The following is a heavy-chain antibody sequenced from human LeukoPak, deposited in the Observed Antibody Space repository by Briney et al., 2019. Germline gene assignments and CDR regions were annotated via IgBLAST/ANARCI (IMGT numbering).Heavy chain of an antibody. CDR1: GFTFSSYS. D-gene: IGHD6-13*01. CDR2: LSSSSSYI. Sequence: PGGSLRLSCAASGFTFSSYSMNWVRQAPGKGLEWVSSLSSSSSYIYYADSVKGRFTISRDNAKNSLYLQINSLRAEDTAVYYCARGGREQQLPQIQYYYYYYMDVWGKGTTVTVSS. CDR3: ARGGREQQLPQIQYYYYYYMDV. J-gene: IGHJ6*03. V-gene: IGHV3-21*01.